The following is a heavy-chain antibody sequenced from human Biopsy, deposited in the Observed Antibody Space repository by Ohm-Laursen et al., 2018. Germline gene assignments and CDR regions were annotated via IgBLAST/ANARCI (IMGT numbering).Heavy chain of an antibody. CDR2: ISGSGGST. CDR1: GFTFNNSW. J-gene: IGHJ4*02. Sequence: SLRLSCAASGFTFNNSWMHWVRQVPGKGLEWVSTISGSGGSTYYADSVKGRFTISRDASKNTLYLLMNSLRAEDTAMYYCAKGGYCTTTSCYMDVDYWGQGTLVTVSS. V-gene: IGHV3-23*01. D-gene: IGHD2-2*02. CDR3: AKGGYCTTTSCYMDVDY.